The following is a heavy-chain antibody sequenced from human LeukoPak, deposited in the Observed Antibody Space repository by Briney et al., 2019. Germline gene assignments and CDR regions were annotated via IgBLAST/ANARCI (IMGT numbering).Heavy chain of an antibody. CDR2: ISYDVRKK. CDR1: GFTLSNYA. J-gene: IGHJ4*02. Sequence: GGSLRLSCAASGFTLSNYATHWGREAPGRGLWRVALISYDVRKKYYTDSVKGRFTISRDNSNNTLYLQMNSLRTEDTAVYYCVSGAAGRFDYWGQGTLVTVSS. V-gene: IGHV3-30*04. D-gene: IGHD6-13*01. CDR3: VSGAAGRFDY.